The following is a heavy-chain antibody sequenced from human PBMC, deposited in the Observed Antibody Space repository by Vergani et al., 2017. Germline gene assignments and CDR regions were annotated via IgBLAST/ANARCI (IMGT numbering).Heavy chain of an antibody. CDR1: GGSISSYY. CDR3: ARRNGEWELLGYAFDI. D-gene: IGHD1-26*01. J-gene: IGHJ3*02. V-gene: IGHV4-59*01. CDR2: IYYSGST. Sequence: QVQLQESGPGLVKPSETLSLTCTVSGGSISSYYWSWLRQPPGKGLEWIGYIYYSGSTNYNPSLKSRVTISVDTSKNQFSLKLSSVTAADTAVYYCARRNGEWELLGYAFDIWGQGTMVTVSS.